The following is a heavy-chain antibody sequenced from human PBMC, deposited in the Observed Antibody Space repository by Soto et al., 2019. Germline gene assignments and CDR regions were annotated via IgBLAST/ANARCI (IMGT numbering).Heavy chain of an antibody. D-gene: IGHD2-15*01. J-gene: IGHJ5*02. V-gene: IGHV3-30-3*01. CDR1: GFTFSSYA. Sequence: QVQLVESGGGVVQPGRSLRLSCAASGFTFSSYAMHWVRQAPGKGLEWVAVISYDGSNKYYADSVKGQFTISRDNSKNTLYLQMNSLRAEDTAVYYCARDYCSGGSCYSGWFDPWGQGTLVTVSS. CDR2: ISYDGSNK. CDR3: ARDYCSGGSCYSGWFDP.